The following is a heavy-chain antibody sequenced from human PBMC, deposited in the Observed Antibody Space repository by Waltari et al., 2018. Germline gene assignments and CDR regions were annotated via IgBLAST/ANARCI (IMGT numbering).Heavy chain of an antibody. J-gene: IGHJ2*01. V-gene: IGHV1-2*06. CDR2: IDPKTGGT. Sequence: QVQLVQSGAELKKPGASVKVSCKASGYTLPDYHIHWVRQAPGQGLEWMGRIDPKTGGTNYAQKFQGRVTMTRDTSIKTAYMELSSLRFDDTAVYYCAKENWYFDLWGRGTLVTVSS. CDR3: AKENWYFDL. CDR1: GYTLPDYH.